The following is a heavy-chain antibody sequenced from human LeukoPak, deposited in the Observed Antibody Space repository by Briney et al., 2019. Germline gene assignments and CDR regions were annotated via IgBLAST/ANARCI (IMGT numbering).Heavy chain of an antibody. CDR1: GFTFSSYS. J-gene: IGHJ5*02. V-gene: IGHV3-48*01. Sequence: GGSLRLSCAAPGFTFSSYSMNWVRQAPGKGLEWVSYISSSSSTIYYADSVKGRFTISRDNAKNSLYLQMNSLRAEDTAVYYCAREEVGATTVSWGQGTLVTVSS. CDR2: ISSSSSTI. CDR3: AREEVGATTVS. D-gene: IGHD1-26*01.